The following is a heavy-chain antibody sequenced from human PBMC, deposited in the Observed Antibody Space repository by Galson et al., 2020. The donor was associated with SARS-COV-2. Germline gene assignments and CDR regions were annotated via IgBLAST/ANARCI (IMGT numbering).Heavy chain of an antibody. D-gene: IGHD6-19*01. CDR2: ISGYNGDT. Sequence: ASVKVSCRASGYTFSSDGISWLRQAPGQGLEWMGWISGYNGDTNYALKIQDRVTMTTDTSTSTAYMELRSLRSDDTAVYYCASDPGGSGWDKWFDPWGQGTLVTVSS. CDR1: GYTFSSDG. CDR3: ASDPGGSGWDKWFDP. J-gene: IGHJ5*02. V-gene: IGHV1-18*04.